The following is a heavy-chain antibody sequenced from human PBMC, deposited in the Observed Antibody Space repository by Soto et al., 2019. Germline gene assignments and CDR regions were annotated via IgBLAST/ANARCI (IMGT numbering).Heavy chain of an antibody. V-gene: IGHV3-21*01. CDR3: ARELTTWYPGGGVGNAFDI. CDR1: GFTFSHYV. CDR2: ISSGSSYI. Sequence: PGGSLRLSCGASGFTFSHYVMTGVRQAPGKGLEWVSTISSGSSYIYYADSVKGRFTISRDNAKISLFLQMNSLRAEDTAVYYSARELTTWYPGGGVGNAFDIWGQGTMVTVSS. D-gene: IGHD2-15*01. J-gene: IGHJ3*02.